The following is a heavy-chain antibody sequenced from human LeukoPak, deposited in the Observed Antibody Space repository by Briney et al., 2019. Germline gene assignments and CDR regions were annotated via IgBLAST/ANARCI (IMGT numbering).Heavy chain of an antibody. CDR3: AAGFYSGYDEPEPINFDY. V-gene: IGHV1-46*01. J-gene: IGHJ4*02. CDR1: GYTFTSYY. CDR2: INPSGGST. D-gene: IGHD5-12*01. Sequence: ASVKVSCKASGYTFTSYYMHWVRQAPGQGLEWMGIINPSGGSTSYAQKFQGRVTMTRDTSTSTVYMELSSLRSEDTAVYYCAAGFYSGYDEPEPINFDYWGQGTLVTVSS.